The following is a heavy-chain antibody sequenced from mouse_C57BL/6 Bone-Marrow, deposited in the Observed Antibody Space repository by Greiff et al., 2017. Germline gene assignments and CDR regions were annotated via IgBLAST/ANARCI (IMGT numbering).Heavy chain of an antibody. Sequence: QVQLKQPGAELVKPGASVKLSCKASGYTFTSYWMHWVKQRPGQGLEWIGMIHPKSGSTNYNEKFKSKATLTVDKSSSTAYMQLSSLTSEDSAVYYCARWLRGYAMDYWGQGTSVTVSS. CDR2: IHPKSGST. V-gene: IGHV1-64*01. D-gene: IGHD2-2*01. CDR3: ARWLRGYAMDY. CDR1: GYTFTSYW. J-gene: IGHJ4*01.